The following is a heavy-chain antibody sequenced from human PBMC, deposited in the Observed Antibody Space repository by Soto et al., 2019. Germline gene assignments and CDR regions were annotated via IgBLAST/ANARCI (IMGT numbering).Heavy chain of an antibody. D-gene: IGHD5-12*01. CDR3: AVPTSGYQGSFDY. V-gene: IGHV3-15*07. Sequence: EVHLVESGGGLVEPGASLRLSCAASGFAFTDAWMNWVRQAPGKGLEWVGRIKSSSGGGTTDYAAPVTGRFIISRDDSTNTLFLQMSSLRTEDTAVYYCAVPTSGYQGSFDYWGQGTLVTVSS. CDR1: GFAFTDAW. CDR2: IKSSSGGGTT. J-gene: IGHJ4*02.